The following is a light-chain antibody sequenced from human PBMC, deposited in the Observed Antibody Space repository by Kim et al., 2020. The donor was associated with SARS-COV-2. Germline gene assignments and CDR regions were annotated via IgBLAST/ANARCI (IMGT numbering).Light chain of an antibody. V-gene: IGKV3-20*01. CDR3: QQYIRSPNS. J-gene: IGKJ2*03. CDR2: DAS. CDR1: QRISSNY. Sequence: LLLTQSPGTLSLSPGERATLSCRANQRISSNYLAWYQHKPGQSPRLLIHDASNRATGIPDRFSGSGSGTDFTLTISRLEPEDFAVYYWQQYIRSPNSFGQGPSWRS.